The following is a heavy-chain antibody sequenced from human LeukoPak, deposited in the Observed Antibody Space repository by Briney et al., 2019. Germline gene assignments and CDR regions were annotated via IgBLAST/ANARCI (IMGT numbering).Heavy chain of an antibody. V-gene: IGHV4-34*01. CDR2: INHSGSA. D-gene: IGHD1-26*01. Sequence: SETLSLTCAVYGGSFSGYYWSWIRQPPGKVLEWIGEINHSGSATYNPSLKSRVTISVDTSKNQFSLNLNSVTAADTAVYYCARVQAEVGPGHWGQGTLVTVSS. J-gene: IGHJ4*02. CDR1: GGSFSGYY. CDR3: ARVQAEVGPGH.